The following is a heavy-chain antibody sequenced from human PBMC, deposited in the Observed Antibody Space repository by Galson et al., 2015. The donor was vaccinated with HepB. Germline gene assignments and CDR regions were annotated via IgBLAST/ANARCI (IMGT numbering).Heavy chain of an antibody. V-gene: IGHV1-18*01. CDR3: ARSTVTTSSDWFDP. CDR2: ISAYNGNT. Sequence: SVKVSCKASGYTFTSYGISWVRQAPGQGLEWMGWISAYNGNTNYAQKLQGRVTMTTDTSTSTAYMELRSLRSGDTAVYYCARSTVTTSSDWFDPWGQGTLVTVSS. D-gene: IGHD4-11*01. CDR1: GYTFTSYG. J-gene: IGHJ5*02.